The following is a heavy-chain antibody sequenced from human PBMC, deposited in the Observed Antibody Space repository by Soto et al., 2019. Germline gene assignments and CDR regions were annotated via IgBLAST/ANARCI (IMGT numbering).Heavy chain of an antibody. Sequence: SATLSFTCSVSGGSISSADYFWTWIRQSPGKGLEWMGYIFHSGTTYYHPSLKGRLIISIENSKNQFSLRLTSVTAADSAMYFCAREPCHPRARNDFWGQGTLVTVSS. V-gene: IGHV4-30-4*01. CDR2: IFHSGTT. CDR1: GGSISSADYF. J-gene: IGHJ4*02. CDR3: AREPCHPRARNDF.